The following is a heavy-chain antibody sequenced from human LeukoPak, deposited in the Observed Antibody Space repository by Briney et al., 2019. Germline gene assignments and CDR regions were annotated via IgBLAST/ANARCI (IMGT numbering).Heavy chain of an antibody. CDR2: ISLDGSIQ. CDR3: TKDQGRRDIWNWFDS. D-gene: IGHD1-20*01. CDR1: GLTVGGFG. Sequence: GGSLTLSRAPSGLTVGGFGMDWVRQPPGKGLGWVASISLDGSIQKYAVSVKDGFTISRDNSKGAPYLQMNSLRAEAPAVYYCTKDQGRRDIWNWFDSCGQGTLVPVSS. J-gene: IGHJ5*01. V-gene: IGHV3-30*02.